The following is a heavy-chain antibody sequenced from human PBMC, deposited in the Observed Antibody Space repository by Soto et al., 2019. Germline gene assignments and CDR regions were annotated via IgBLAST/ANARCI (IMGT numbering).Heavy chain of an antibody. CDR2: ISHSGTT. J-gene: IGHJ4*02. CDR1: GASISSYH. Sequence: QVQLQESGPGLVEPSETLSLTCTVSGASISSYHWSWVRQPPGKGLEWIGYISHSGTTNYNPSLKCRVTISPDTSKNQFSLKLTSVTAADTAVYFCARLGYCSGGRCYIAYHFDYWGQGTLVTVSS. CDR3: ARLGYCSGGRCYIAYHFDY. D-gene: IGHD2-15*01. V-gene: IGHV4-59*08.